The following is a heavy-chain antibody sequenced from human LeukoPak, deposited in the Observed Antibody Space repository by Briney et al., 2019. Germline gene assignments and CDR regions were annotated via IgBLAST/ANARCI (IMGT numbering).Heavy chain of an antibody. CDR1: GFTFSSYG. Sequence: GGSLRLSCAVSGFTFSSYGMSWVRQAPGKGLEWVFTISGSGGSTYYADSVKGRFTISRDNSKNTLYLQMNSLRAEDTAVYYCAKEERLYYYDSSGYYGYHDAFDIWGQGTMVTVS. D-gene: IGHD3-22*01. CDR2: ISGSGGST. V-gene: IGHV3-23*01. CDR3: AKEERLYYYDSSGYYGYHDAFDI. J-gene: IGHJ3*02.